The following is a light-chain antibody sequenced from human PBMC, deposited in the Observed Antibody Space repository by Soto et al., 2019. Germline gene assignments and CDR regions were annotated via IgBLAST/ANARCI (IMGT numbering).Light chain of an antibody. J-gene: IGKJ2*03. CDR3: QHGYVDPYS. CDR2: SAS. Sequence: DIQMTQSPSSISASIGDTVTITCRASQDINVYLNWYQQKPGEVPKILIYSASTLHSGVPSRFTGSGSETDFTLTIRSLQPEDFATYYCQHGYVDPYSFGQGTKVDIK. V-gene: IGKV1-39*01. CDR1: QDINVY.